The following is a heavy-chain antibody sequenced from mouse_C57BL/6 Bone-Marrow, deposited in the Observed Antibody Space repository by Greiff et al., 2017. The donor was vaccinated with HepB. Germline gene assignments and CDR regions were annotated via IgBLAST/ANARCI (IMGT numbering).Heavy chain of an antibody. CDR2: ISSGGSYT. J-gene: IGHJ4*01. Sequence: EVQLQESGGDLVKPGGSLKLSCAASGFTFSSYGMSWVRQTPDKRLEWVATISSGGSYTYYPDSVKGRFTFSRDNAKNTLYLQMSSLKSEDTAMYYCARRRQLRMDYWGQGTSVTVSS. V-gene: IGHV5-6*01. D-gene: IGHD3-2*02. CDR3: ARRRQLRMDY. CDR1: GFTFSSYG.